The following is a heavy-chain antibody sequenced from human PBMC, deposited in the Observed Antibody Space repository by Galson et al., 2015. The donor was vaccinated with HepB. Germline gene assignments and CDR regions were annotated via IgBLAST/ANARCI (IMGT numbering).Heavy chain of an antibody. CDR2: INPNSGGT. D-gene: IGHD6-19*01. CDR1: GSTFTGYY. J-gene: IGHJ6*02. Sequence: SVTVSCKASGSTFTGYYMHWVRQAPGQGLEWMGWINPNSGGTNYAQKFQGRVTMTRDTSISTAYMELSRLRSDDTAVYYCARDLSRDSSGWSYYSGMDVWGQGTPVTVSS. CDR3: ARDLSRDSSGWSYYSGMDV. V-gene: IGHV1-2*02.